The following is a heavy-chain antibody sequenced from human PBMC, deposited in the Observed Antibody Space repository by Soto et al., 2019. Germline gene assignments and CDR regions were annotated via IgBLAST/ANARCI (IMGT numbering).Heavy chain of an antibody. CDR1: GGTFSSYA. V-gene: IGHV1-69*01. Sequence: QVQLVQSGAEVKKPGSSVKVSCKASGGTFSSYAISWVRQALGQGLEWMGGIIPIFGTANYAQKFQGRVTITADESTSTAYMELSSLRSEDTAVYYCARPQGYYGSGNWFYYYGMDVWGQGTTVTVSS. CDR3: ARPQGYYGSGNWFYYYGMDV. D-gene: IGHD3-10*01. CDR2: IIPIFGTA. J-gene: IGHJ6*02.